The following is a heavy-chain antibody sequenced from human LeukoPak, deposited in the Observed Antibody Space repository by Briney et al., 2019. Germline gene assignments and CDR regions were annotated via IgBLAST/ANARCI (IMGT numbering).Heavy chain of an antibody. V-gene: IGHV3-33*01. D-gene: IGHD4-23*01. CDR1: GFTFRSYG. J-gene: IGHJ4*02. CDR3: ARAYGGNRYYFDY. CDR2: IWYDGSNK. Sequence: GGSLRLSCAAPGFTFRSYGMHGVRQAPGKGLERVAVIWYDGSNKYYADSVKGRFTISRDNSKNTLYLQMNSLRAEDTAVYYCARAYGGNRYYFDYWGQGTLVTVSS.